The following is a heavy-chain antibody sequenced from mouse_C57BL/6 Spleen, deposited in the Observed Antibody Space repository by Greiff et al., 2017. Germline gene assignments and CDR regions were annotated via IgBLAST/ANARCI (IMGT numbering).Heavy chain of an antibody. Sequence: VKLVESGPELVKPGASVKISCKASGYAFSSSWMNWVKQRPGKGLEWIGRIYPGDGDTNYNGKFKGKATLTADKSSSTAYMQLSSLTSEDSAVYFCARSEGSSYGFAYWGQGTLVTVSA. D-gene: IGHD1-1*01. J-gene: IGHJ3*01. CDR2: IYPGDGDT. V-gene: IGHV1-82*01. CDR3: ARSEGSSYGFAY. CDR1: GYAFSSSW.